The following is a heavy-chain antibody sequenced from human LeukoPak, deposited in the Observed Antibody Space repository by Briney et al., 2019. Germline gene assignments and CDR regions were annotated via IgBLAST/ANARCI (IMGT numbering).Heavy chain of an antibody. V-gene: IGHV4-4*07. Sequence: PSETLSLTCSVSGGFINNYYWSWIRQSAGTGREWVCRIYITGGTTYNPSLQSRLSMSVDTSKNQFSLRLRSVSAADTAVYYCARLKYYASTGYSPGYYMDVWGKGITVTVSS. CDR2: IYITGGT. CDR3: ARLKYYASTGYSPGYYMDV. D-gene: IGHD3-22*01. J-gene: IGHJ6*03. CDR1: GGFINNYY.